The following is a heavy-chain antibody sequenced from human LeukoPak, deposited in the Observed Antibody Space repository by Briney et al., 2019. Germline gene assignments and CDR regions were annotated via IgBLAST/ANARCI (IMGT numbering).Heavy chain of an antibody. J-gene: IGHJ5*02. CDR2: IKRDGSEK. V-gene: IGHV3-7*03. D-gene: IGHD6-13*01. CDR1: GFTFSSSW. Sequence: GGSLRLSCAASGFTFSSSWMNWVRQAPGKGLEWVANIKRDGSEKYYVDSVKGRFTISRDNAKNSLYLQMNSLRVEDMAFYYCAKDHSSYTSSWFDPWGQGTLVTVSS. CDR3: AKDHSSYTSSWFDP.